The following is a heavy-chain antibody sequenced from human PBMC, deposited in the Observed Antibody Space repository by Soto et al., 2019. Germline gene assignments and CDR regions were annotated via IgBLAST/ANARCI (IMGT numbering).Heavy chain of an antibody. D-gene: IGHD6-6*01. Sequence: SETLSLTCTVSSGSISSYYWSWIRQPPGKGLEWIGYIYYSGSTNYNPSLKSRVTISVDTSKNQFSLKLSSVTAADTAVYYCARVIRVSGDYYGMVVWGQGTTVTVSS. V-gene: IGHV4-59*01. CDR2: IYYSGST. J-gene: IGHJ6*02. CDR1: SGSISSYY. CDR3: ARVIRVSGDYYGMVV.